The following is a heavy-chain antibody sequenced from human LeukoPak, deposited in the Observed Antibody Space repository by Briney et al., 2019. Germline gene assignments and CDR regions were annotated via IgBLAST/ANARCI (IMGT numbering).Heavy chain of an antibody. J-gene: IGHJ4*02. Sequence: GGSLRLSCAAAGFTFSSYAMSWVRQAPGKRLEWVSAISGSGGSTYYADSVKGRFTISRDNSKNTLYLQMNSLRAEDTAVCYCAKGPRSGWSLLYFDYWGQGTLVTVSS. CDR3: AKGPRSGWSLLYFDY. V-gene: IGHV3-23*01. D-gene: IGHD6-19*01. CDR2: ISGSGGST. CDR1: GFTFSSYA.